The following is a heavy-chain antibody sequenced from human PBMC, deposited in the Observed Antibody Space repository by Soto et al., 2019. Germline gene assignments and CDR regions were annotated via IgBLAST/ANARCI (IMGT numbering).Heavy chain of an antibody. J-gene: IGHJ5*02. CDR2: ITFRGVT. D-gene: IGHD3-9*01. CDR1: GDSLSGYA. V-gene: IGHV4-34*01. CDR3: ARKLEASIRRVEWFSYKWFDP. Sequence: PSETLSLTCDVHGDSLSGYAWSWIRQPPGKGLEWIGEITFRGVTNYHPSLKSRVSMSVDTSKNRISLNVSSVTAADTALYFCARKLEASIRRVEWFSYKWFDPWGPGXLVTVSS.